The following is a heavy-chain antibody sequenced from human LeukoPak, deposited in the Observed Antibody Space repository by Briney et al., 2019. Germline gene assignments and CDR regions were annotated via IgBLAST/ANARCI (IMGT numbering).Heavy chain of an antibody. CDR1: GFTFSSYA. Sequence: PGGSLRLSCAVSGFTFSSYAMSWVRQAPGKGLEWVSAISGSGDSTSYADSVKGRFSVSRDNSKNTLYLQMNSLRAEDTALYFCARSVSSGWYVDYWGQGTLVTVSS. V-gene: IGHV3-23*01. J-gene: IGHJ4*02. CDR2: ISGSGDST. D-gene: IGHD6-19*01. CDR3: ARSVSSGWYVDY.